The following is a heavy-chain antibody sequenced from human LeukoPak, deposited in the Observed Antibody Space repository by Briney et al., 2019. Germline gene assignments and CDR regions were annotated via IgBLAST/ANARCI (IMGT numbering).Heavy chain of an antibody. CDR3: ARDGARAAAGRGVFDY. CDR2: IYYSGST. Sequence: PSETLSLTCTVSGGSISSYYWSWIRQPPGKGLEWIGCIYYSGSTNYNPSLKSRVTISVDTSKDQFSLKLSSVTAADTAVYYCARDGARAAAGRGVFDYWGQGTLVTVSS. J-gene: IGHJ4*02. V-gene: IGHV4-59*01. CDR1: GGSISSYY. D-gene: IGHD6-13*01.